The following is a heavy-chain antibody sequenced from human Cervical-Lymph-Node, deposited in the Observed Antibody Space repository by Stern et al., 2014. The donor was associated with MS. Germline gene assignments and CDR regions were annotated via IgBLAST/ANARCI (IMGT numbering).Heavy chain of an antibody. V-gene: IGHV1-69*01. J-gene: IGHJ5*02. Sequence: VQLVESGAEVKKPGSSVKVSCQASGGTLISYPISWVRQAPGQGLEWLGGIMPILSTSYYAHKFQGRVTITADESTTTIYMELRSLKSEDTAVYYCARHLGSHESGWFDPWGQGTLVTVSS. CDR1: GGTLISYP. CDR3: ARHLGSHESGWFDP. D-gene: IGHD1-26*01. CDR2: IMPILSTS.